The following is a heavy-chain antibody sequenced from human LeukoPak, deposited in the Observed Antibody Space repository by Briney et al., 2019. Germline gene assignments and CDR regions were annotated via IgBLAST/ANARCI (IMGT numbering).Heavy chain of an antibody. CDR2: ISFDGSNR. J-gene: IGHJ4*02. D-gene: IGHD6-19*01. V-gene: IGHV3-30*04. CDR1: GFTFSSA. Sequence: PGGSLRLSCAASGFTFSSAMHWVRQPPGKGLEWVAVISFDGSNRYYADSVKGRFTISRDNSKNTLYLQMNSLRAEDTAVYYCAKEGSGWYSYFDYWGQGTLVTVSS. CDR3: AKEGSGWYSYFDY.